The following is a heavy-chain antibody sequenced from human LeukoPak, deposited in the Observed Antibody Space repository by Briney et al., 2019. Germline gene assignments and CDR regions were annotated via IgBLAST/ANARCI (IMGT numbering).Heavy chain of an antibody. CDR1: GGSISSSNW. V-gene: IGHV4-4*02. CDR3: TGHLGGSGIAVAGTVPNWFDP. Sequence: PSETLSLTCAVSGGSISSSNWWSWVRQHPGKGLEGIREINHSGSTNYNPPPHSRVTITADTTTNHLSSQLRYVTTADTAPYYFTGHLGGSGIAVAGTVPNWFDPWGQGTLVTVSS. D-gene: IGHD6-19*01. CDR2: INHSGST. J-gene: IGHJ5*02.